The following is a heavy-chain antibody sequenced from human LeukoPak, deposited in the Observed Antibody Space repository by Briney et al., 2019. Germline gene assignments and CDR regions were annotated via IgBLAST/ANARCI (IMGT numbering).Heavy chain of an antibody. V-gene: IGHV3-7*01. CDR1: RFTFSSYW. J-gene: IGHJ4*02. Sequence: GGSLRLSCTASRFTFSSYWMSWVRQAPAKGLEWVANIKQDGSEKYYVDSVKGRFTISRDNAKNSLYLQMNSLRAEDTAVYYCAVGAGSLIWGQGTLVTVSS. CDR3: AVGAGSLI. CDR2: IKQDGSEK. D-gene: IGHD1-26*01.